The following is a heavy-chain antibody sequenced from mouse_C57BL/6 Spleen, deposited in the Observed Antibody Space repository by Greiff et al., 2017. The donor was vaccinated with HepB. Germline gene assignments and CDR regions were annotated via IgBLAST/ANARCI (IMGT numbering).Heavy chain of an antibody. CDR3: ARERQTAQAYPFDY. CDR2: IYPSDSET. D-gene: IGHD3-2*02. CDR1: GYTFTSYW. V-gene: IGHV1-61*01. J-gene: IGHJ2*01. Sequence: VQLQQPGAELVRPGSSVKLSCKASGYTFTSYWMDWVKQRPGQGLEWIGNIYPSDSETHYNQKFKDKATLTVDKSSSTAYMQLSSLTSEDSAVYYCARERQTAQAYPFDYWGQSTTLTVSS.